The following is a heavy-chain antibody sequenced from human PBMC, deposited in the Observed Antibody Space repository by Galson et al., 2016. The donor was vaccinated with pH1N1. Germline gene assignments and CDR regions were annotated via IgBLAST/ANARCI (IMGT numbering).Heavy chain of an antibody. V-gene: IGHV4-39*01. D-gene: IGHD2-21*02. CDR1: GDSIYTNSYY. CDR2: IYHDGRN. J-gene: IGHJ5*02. CDR3: ARRTRCRGDCGEGFDP. Sequence: SETLSLTCTVSGDSIYTNSYYWDWIRQPPGKGLEWIAGIYHDGRNQYNPSLKSRLTISGDTSKNQFSLNLSFVTAADTAVYYCARRTRCRGDCGEGFDPWGQGILVTVSS.